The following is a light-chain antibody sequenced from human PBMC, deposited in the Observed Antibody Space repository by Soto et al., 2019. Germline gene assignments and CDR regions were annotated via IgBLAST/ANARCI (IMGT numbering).Light chain of an antibody. V-gene: IGKV3-15*01. CDR2: DTS. J-gene: IGKJ5*01. CDR1: QSVSIH. CDR3: QQYSNWPPIT. Sequence: TVMTQSPGTLSVSLGDRATLSCRASQSVSIHLAWYQQKPGQAPRLLIYDTSTRATGIPARFSGSGSGTELTLTISSLQPEDFAVYYCQQYSNWPPITFGQGTRLEIK.